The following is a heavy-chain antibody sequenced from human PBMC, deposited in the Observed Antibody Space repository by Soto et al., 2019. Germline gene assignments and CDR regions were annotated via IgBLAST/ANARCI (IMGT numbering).Heavy chain of an antibody. D-gene: IGHD3-22*01. Sequence: TSETLSLTCTVSGGSVSSGSYYWSWIRQPPGKGLEWIGYIYYSGSTNYNPSLKSRVTISVDTSKNQFSLKLSSVTAADTAVYYCASVDSSGYYVYYFDYWGQGTLVTVSS. CDR1: GGSVSSGSYY. J-gene: IGHJ4*02. V-gene: IGHV4-61*01. CDR3: ASVDSSGYYVYYFDY. CDR2: IYYSGST.